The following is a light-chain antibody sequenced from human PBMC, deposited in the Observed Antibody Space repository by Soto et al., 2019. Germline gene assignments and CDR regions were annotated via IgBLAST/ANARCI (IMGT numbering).Light chain of an antibody. Sequence: DIQMTQSPSTLSASVGDRVTITCRASQSISSWLAWYQQKPGKAPKLLIYKASSLESGVPLTFSGSGSGTEFTLTISSLQPDDFATYYCQQYNSYPRTFGGGTKV. CDR1: QSISSW. V-gene: IGKV1-5*03. CDR2: KAS. J-gene: IGKJ4*01. CDR3: QQYNSYPRT.